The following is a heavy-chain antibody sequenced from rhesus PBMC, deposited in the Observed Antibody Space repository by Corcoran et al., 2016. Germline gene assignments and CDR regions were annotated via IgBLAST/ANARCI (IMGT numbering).Heavy chain of an antibody. CDR3: ARDSGAVTNY. V-gene: IGHV4-93*01. Sequence: QVQLQESGPAVVKPSETLSLTCAVPGGSLSSSIWWGWIRQSPGRGLEGIGGIYGSGESTEYNPSLKSRVTISKDTSTNQFSLKLSSVTAADTAVYYCARDSGAVTNYWGQGVLVTVSS. D-gene: IGHD1-44*01. CDR2: IYGSGEST. J-gene: IGHJ4*01. CDR1: GGSLSSSIW.